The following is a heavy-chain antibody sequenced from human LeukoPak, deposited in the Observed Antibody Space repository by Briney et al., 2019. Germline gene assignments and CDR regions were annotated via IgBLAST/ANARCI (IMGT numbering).Heavy chain of an antibody. CDR3: AKKTGSGYYYYFDY. V-gene: IGHV3-9*01. D-gene: IGHD3-22*01. CDR2: ISWNSGSI. J-gene: IGHJ4*02. Sequence: GGSLRLSCAASGFTFDDYAMHWVRQAPGKGLEWVSGISWNSGSIGYADSVKGRFTISRDNAKNSLYLQMNSLRAEDTAVYYCAKKTGSGYYYYFDYWGQGTLVTVSS. CDR1: GFTFDDYA.